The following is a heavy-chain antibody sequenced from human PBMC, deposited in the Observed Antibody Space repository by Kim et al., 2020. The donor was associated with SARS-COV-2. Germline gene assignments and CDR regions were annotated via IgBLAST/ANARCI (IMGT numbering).Heavy chain of an antibody. D-gene: IGHD4-4*01. V-gene: IGHV1-24*01. Sequence: ASVKVSCKVSGYTLTELSMHWVRQAPGKGLEWMGGFDPEDGETIYAQKFQGRVTMTEDTSTDTAYMELSSLRSEDTAVYYCATDPAVTTGAYFDYWGQGTLVTVSS. CDR1: GYTLTELS. CDR2: FDPEDGET. J-gene: IGHJ4*02. CDR3: ATDPAVTTGAYFDY.